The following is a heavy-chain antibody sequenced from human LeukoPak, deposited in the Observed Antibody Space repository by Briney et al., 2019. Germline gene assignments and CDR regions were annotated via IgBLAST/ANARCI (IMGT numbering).Heavy chain of an antibody. CDR2: IYHSGST. D-gene: IGHD6-13*01. CDR1: GGSISSGGYS. V-gene: IGHV4-30-2*01. CDR3: ARSRAAASFFDY. J-gene: IGHJ4*02. Sequence: PSETLSLTCAVSGGSISSGGYSWSWIRQPPGKGLEWIGYIYHSGSTYYNPSLKSQVTISVDRSKNQFSLKLSSVTAADTAVYYCARSRAAASFFDYWGQGTLVTVSS.